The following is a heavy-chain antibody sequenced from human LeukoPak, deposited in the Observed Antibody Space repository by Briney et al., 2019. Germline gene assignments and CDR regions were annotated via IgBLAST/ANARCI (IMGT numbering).Heavy chain of an antibody. D-gene: IGHD3-9*01. CDR2: IYHSGST. J-gene: IGHJ6*03. Sequence: SETLSLTCTVSGYSISSGYYWGWTRQPPGKGLEWIGSIYHSGSTYYNPSLKSRVTISVDTSKNQFSLKLSSVTAADTAVYYCARVFRGDILTNLYYMDVWGKGTTVTVSS. CDR1: GYSISSGYY. CDR3: ARVFRGDILTNLYYMDV. V-gene: IGHV4-38-2*02.